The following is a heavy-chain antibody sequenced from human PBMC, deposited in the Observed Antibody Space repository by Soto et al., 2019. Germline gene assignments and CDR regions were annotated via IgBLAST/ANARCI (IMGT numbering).Heavy chain of an antibody. CDR2: IYYSGST. J-gene: IGHJ6*02. Sequence: QVQLQESGPGLVKPSETLSLTCTVSGGSISSYYWSWIRQPPGKGLEWIGYIYYSGSTNYNPSLKSRVTISVDTSKNQFSLKLSSVTAADTAVYYCAREEGSSSSPYYYYGMDVWGQGTTVTVSS. V-gene: IGHV4-59*01. D-gene: IGHD6-6*01. CDR1: GGSISSYY. CDR3: AREEGSSSSPYYYYGMDV.